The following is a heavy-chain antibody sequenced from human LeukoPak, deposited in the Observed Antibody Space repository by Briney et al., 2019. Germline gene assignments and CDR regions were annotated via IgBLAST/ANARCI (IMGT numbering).Heavy chain of an antibody. CDR3: GRGSGWFVDF. CDR1: GLSFSTYW. Sequence: GGSLRLSCAASGLSFSTYWMTWVRQAPGKGLEWVSNIKENGGGKDYVDSVKGRFTISRDNSKKSLYLQMNSLRDEDTAVYYCGRGSGWFVDFWARGPLVTVSS. D-gene: IGHD6-19*01. J-gene: IGHJ4*02. CDR2: IKENGGGK. V-gene: IGHV3-7*04.